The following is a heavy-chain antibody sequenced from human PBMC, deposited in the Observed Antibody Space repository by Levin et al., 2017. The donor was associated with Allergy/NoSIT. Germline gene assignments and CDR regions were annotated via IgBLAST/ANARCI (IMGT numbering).Heavy chain of an antibody. CDR1: GDSISSYY. CDR2: TYYSAST. Sequence: SETLSLTCNVSGDSISSYYWSWIRQPPGKGLEWIGYTYYSASTNYNPSLKSRVTISVDTSKNQFSLRLNSVTAADTAVYYCARGGCSRASCYTDIFYYNGMDVWGQGTTVTVSS. V-gene: IGHV4-59*01. J-gene: IGHJ6*02. CDR3: ARGGCSRASCYTDIFYYNGMDV. D-gene: IGHD2-2*02.